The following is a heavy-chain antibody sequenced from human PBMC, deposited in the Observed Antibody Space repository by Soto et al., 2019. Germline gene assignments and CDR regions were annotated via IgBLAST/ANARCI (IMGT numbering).Heavy chain of an antibody. D-gene: IGHD3-22*01. V-gene: IGHV4-34*01. CDR3: ARAGPFITMIVVVIRETYGMDV. Sequence: PSETLSLTCAVYGGSFSGYYWSWIRQPPGKGLEWIGEINHSGSTNYNPSLKSRVTISVDTPKNQFSLKLSSVTAADTAVYYCARAGPFITMIVVVIRETYGMDVWGQGTTVTVSS. CDR1: GGSFSGYY. J-gene: IGHJ6*02. CDR2: INHSGST.